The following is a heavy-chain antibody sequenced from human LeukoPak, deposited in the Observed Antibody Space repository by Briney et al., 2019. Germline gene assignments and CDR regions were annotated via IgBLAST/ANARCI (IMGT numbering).Heavy chain of an antibody. CDR3: ARENERITMIVVVITSGFDY. CDR2: INPNSGGT. J-gene: IGHJ4*02. Sequence: ASVKVSCKASGYTFTDYYLHWVRQAPGQGLEWMGWINPNSGGTNYAQKFQGRVTMTRDTSISTAYMELSRLRSDDTAVYYCARENERITMIVVVITSGFDYWGQGTLVTVSS. V-gene: IGHV1-2*02. D-gene: IGHD3-22*01. CDR1: GYTFTDYY.